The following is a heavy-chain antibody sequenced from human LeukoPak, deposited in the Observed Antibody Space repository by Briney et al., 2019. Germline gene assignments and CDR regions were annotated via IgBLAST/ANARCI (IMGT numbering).Heavy chain of an antibody. CDR2: IYSGTI. J-gene: IGHJ4*02. V-gene: IGHV3-53*01. CDR1: GFTVSSNS. Sequence: QTGGSLRLSCTVSGFTVSSNSMSWVRQAPGKGLEWVSFIYSGTILYSDSVKGRFTISRDNSKNTLYLQMNSLRAEDTAVYYCARRAGAYSHPYDYWGQGTLVTVSS. CDR3: ARRAGAYSHPYDY. D-gene: IGHD4/OR15-4a*01.